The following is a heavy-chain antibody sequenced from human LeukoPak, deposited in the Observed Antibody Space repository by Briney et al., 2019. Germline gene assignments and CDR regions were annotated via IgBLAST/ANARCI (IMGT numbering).Heavy chain of an antibody. CDR2: IRSDGYNT. V-gene: IGHV3-33*01. J-gene: IGHJ5*02. Sequence: GGSLRLSCAASGFTFSTSVMHWVRQAPGTGLEWVAVIRSDGYNTYYSDTVKGRFTISRDNSRSILYLKMNSLRAEDTAMYYCARDDPVLRSKLVPWGQGTLVTVSS. CDR1: GFTFSTSV. CDR3: ARDDPVLRSKLVP.